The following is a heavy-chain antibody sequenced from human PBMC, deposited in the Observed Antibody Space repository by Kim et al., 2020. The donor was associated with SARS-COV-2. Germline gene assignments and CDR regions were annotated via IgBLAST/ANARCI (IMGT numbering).Heavy chain of an antibody. Sequence: SETLSLTCTVSGYSISSGYYWGWIRQPPGKGLECIGSFFHRGSTYYNPSLKSRVTISVDTSKNQFSLLLSSVTAADTAVYYCARGWVRGAPHKFDPWGQGTLVTVSS. J-gene: IGHJ5*02. D-gene: IGHD3-10*01. CDR1: GYSISSGYY. CDR3: ARGWVRGAPHKFDP. CDR2: FFHRGST. V-gene: IGHV4-38-2*02.